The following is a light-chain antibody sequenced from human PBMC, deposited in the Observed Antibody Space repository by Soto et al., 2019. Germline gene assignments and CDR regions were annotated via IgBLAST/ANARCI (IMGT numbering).Light chain of an antibody. V-gene: IGKV1-39*01. CDR2: AAS. CDR1: QSISNH. CDR3: QQSYSSPPT. J-gene: IGKJ1*01. Sequence: DIQMTHSPSSLSASVEDRFIITCXASQSISNHLNWYQQKPGKAPKLLIFAASSLQSGVPSRFSGSRSGPDFTLTISSLQPEDFATYYCQQSYSSPPTFGQGTKVDIK.